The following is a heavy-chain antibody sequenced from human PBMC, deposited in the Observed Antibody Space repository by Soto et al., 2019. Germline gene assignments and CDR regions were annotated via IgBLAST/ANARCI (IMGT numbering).Heavy chain of an antibody. Sequence: ASVKVSCKASGYSFTSYAMHWVRQAPGQRLEWMGWINAGNGNTKYSQRFQGRVTITKNTSASTGYMELSSLRSEDTAVYYCARGPLRNWFDPWGQGTLVTVSS. CDR2: INAGNGNT. CDR1: GYSFTSYA. CDR3: ARGPLRNWFDP. J-gene: IGHJ5*02. V-gene: IGHV1-3*01. D-gene: IGHD5-12*01.